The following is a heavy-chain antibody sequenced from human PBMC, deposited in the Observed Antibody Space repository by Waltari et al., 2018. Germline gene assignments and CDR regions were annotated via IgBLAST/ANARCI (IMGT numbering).Heavy chain of an antibody. Sequence: QVQLVQSGAEVKKPGSSVKVSCKASGGTFSSYTISWVRQAPGQGLEWMGRIIPILGIAKYAQKCQGRVTITADKSTSTAYMELSSLRSEDTAVYYCAKTVAGAAFDIWGQGTMVTVSS. V-gene: IGHV1-69*02. J-gene: IGHJ3*02. CDR1: GGTFSSYT. CDR2: IIPILGIA. CDR3: AKTVAGAAFDI. D-gene: IGHD6-19*01.